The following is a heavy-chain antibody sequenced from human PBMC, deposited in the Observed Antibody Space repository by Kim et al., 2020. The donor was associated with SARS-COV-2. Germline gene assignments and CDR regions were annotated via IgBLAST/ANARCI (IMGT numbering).Heavy chain of an antibody. J-gene: IGHJ5*02. Sequence: GRTYCKPSIISRVIISVDTSKNQFSLKLSPVTAADTAVYYCARGKGPFDPWGQGTLVTVSS. CDR3: ARGKGPFDP. CDR2: GRT. V-gene: IGHV4-31*02.